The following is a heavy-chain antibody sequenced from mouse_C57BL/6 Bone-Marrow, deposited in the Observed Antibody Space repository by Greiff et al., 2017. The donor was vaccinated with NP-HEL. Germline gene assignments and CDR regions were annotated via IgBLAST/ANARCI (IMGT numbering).Heavy chain of an antibody. CDR3: ARSVYYDGTLHRDYAMDY. J-gene: IGHJ4*01. CDR1: GYTFTDYY. V-gene: IGHV1-26*01. Sequence: VQLQQSGPELVKPGASVKISCKASGYTFTDYYMNWVKQSHGKSLEWIGDINPNNGGTSYNQKFKGKATLTVAKSSSTAYMELRGLTSEDSAVYYCARSVYYDGTLHRDYAMDYWGQGTSVTVSS. CDR2: INPNNGGT. D-gene: IGHD1-1*01.